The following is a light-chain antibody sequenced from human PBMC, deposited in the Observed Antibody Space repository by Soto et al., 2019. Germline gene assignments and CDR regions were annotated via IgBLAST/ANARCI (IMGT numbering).Light chain of an antibody. CDR3: SSYSSTTTYIL. CDR1: NSDIGXXXY. J-gene: IGLJ2*01. V-gene: IGLV2-14*01. Sequence: QSALTQPASVSGXPGQSXXXXCXGSNSDIGXXXYVSWYQQHPGKAXKLIIYEVTNRPSEVSDRFSGSKSGNTASLTISGXXXEDEAFYHCSSYSSTTTYILFGGGTKLTVL. CDR2: EVT.